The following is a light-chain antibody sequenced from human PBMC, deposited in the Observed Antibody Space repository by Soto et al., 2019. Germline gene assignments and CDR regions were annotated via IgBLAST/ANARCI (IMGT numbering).Light chain of an antibody. V-gene: IGLV2-14*01. Sequence: QSALTQPASVSGSPRQSITISCTGTSSDVGGYNYVSWYQQHPDKAPKLMIYEVSNRPSGVSNRFSGSKSGNTASLTISGLQAEDEADYYCSSYTSSSTLVFGTGTKLTVL. CDR3: SSYTSSSTLV. CDR1: SSDVGGYNY. CDR2: EVS. J-gene: IGLJ1*01.